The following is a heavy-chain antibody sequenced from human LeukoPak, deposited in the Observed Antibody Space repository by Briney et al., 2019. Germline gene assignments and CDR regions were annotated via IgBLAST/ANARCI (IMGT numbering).Heavy chain of an antibody. D-gene: IGHD5-24*01. Sequence: GGSLRLSCAASRFTFSSYYMNWVRQAPGKGLEWVSYISSSGSPIYYADSVKGRFTVSRDNAKNSLYLQMNSLRVEDTAVYYCARHPRDGYNSYYYGMDVWGQGTTVTVSS. CDR3: ARHPRDGYNSYYYGMDV. V-gene: IGHV3-48*01. J-gene: IGHJ6*02. CDR2: ISSSGSPI. CDR1: RFTFSSYY.